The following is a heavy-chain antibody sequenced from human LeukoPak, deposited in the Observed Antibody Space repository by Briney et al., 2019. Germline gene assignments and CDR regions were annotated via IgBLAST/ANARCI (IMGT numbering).Heavy chain of an antibody. V-gene: IGHV1-18*01. J-gene: IGHJ4*02. CDR2: INGYNGNT. Sequence: ASVKVSCKVSGNTLTELSMHWVRQAPGQGLEWMGWINGYNGNTNDAQKFLDRVILTRDVSSTTAYLELRSLRPDDTAVYFCVRGAPYCDKSACSSPGHHWGQGTLVTVSS. CDR3: VRGAPYCDKSACSSPGHH. CDR1: GNTLTELS. D-gene: IGHD2-21*01.